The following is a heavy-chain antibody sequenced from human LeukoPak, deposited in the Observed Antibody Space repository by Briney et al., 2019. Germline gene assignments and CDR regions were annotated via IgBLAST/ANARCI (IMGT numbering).Heavy chain of an antibody. J-gene: IGHJ6*03. CDR3: AGHYLEDTAMDNYYYYYYMDV. D-gene: IGHD5-18*01. Sequence: SVKVSCKASGGTFSSYAISWVRQAPGQGLEWMGGIIPIFGTANYAQKFQGRVTITADKSTSTAYMELSSLRSEDTAVYYCAGHYLEDTAMDNYYYYYYMDVWGKGTTVTVSS. CDR1: GGTFSSYA. V-gene: IGHV1-69*06. CDR2: IIPIFGTA.